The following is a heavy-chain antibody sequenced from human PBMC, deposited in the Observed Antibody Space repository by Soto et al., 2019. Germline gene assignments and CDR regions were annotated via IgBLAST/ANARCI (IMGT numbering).Heavy chain of an antibody. CDR1: GFTFSHAW. V-gene: IGHV3-15*07. D-gene: IGHD2-8*01. Sequence: EVQLVESGGGLVKPGGSLRLSCGASGFTFSHAWMNWVRQAPGKGLEWVGRIKSKIGGGASDYAAPVKGRFSISRDDSKDTLFLQMISLKTEDTAVYFCATMGHCSNGVCSYYYYGMDVGGLGTTVTVSS. CDR3: ATMGHCSNGVCSYYYYGMDV. J-gene: IGHJ6*02. CDR2: IKSKIGGGAS.